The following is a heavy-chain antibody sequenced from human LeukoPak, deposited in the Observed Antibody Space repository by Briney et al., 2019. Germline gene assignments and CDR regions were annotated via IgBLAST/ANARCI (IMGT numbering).Heavy chain of an antibody. CDR3: ARLGNGDIDVFPDY. J-gene: IGHJ4*02. V-gene: IGHV4-59*01. Sequence: SETLSLTCTVSGGSISSYYWSWIRQPPGKGLEWIGYIYYSGSTNYNPSLKSRVTISVDTSKNQSSLKLSSVTAADTAVYYCARLGNGDIDVFPDYWGQGTLVTVSS. CDR1: GGSISSYY. D-gene: IGHD4-17*01. CDR2: IYYSGST.